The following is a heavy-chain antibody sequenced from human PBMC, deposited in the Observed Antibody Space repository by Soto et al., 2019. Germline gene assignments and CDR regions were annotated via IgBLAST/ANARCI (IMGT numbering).Heavy chain of an antibody. CDR3: ARGVLWFGELSVPIYYFDY. J-gene: IGHJ4*02. V-gene: IGHV4-34*01. CDR2: INHSGST. D-gene: IGHD3-10*01. CDR1: GGSFSGYY. Sequence: SETLSLTCAVDGGSFSGYYWSWIRQPPGKGLEWIGEINHSGSTNNNPSLKSRVTISVDTSKNQFSLKLSSVTAADTAVYYCARGVLWFGELSVPIYYFDYWGQGTLVTVS.